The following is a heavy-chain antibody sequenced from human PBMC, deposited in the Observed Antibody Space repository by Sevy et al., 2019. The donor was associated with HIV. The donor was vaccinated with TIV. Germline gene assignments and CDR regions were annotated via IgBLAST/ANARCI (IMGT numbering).Heavy chain of an antibody. Sequence: ASVKVSCKASGYTFTGYYMHWVRQAPGQGLEWMGRINPNSGGTNYAQRFQGRVTMTRDTSISTAYMELSRLRSDDTAVYYCAGANRSIVARADYWGQGTLVTVSS. D-gene: IGHD3-22*01. V-gene: IGHV1-2*06. CDR2: INPNSGGT. CDR3: AGANRSIVARADY. J-gene: IGHJ4*02. CDR1: GYTFTGYY.